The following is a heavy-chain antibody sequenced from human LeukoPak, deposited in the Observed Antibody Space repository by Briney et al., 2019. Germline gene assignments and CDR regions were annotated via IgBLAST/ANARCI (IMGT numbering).Heavy chain of an antibody. Sequence: SETLSLTCAVYGGSFSGYYWSWIRQPPGKGLEWIGEINHSGSTNYIPSLKSRVTISVDTSKNQFSLKLSSVTAADTAVYYCALSVPSSGWGTSFDYWGQGTLVTVSS. CDR2: INHSGST. D-gene: IGHD6-19*01. CDR1: GGSFSGYY. CDR3: ALSVPSSGWGTSFDY. V-gene: IGHV4-34*01. J-gene: IGHJ4*02.